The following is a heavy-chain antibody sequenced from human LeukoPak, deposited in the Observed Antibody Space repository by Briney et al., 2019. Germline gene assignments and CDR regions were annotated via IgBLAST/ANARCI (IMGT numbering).Heavy chain of an antibody. CDR3: ARVSGDSSGYYHLDY. D-gene: IGHD3-22*01. Sequence: SETLSLTCTVSGGSISSSGYYWGWIRQPPGKGLEWIGSMYYSGSTYHNPSLKSRATISVDTSKNQFSLKLSSVTAADTAVYYCARVSGDSSGYYHLDYWGQGTLVTVSS. CDR2: MYYSGST. CDR1: GGSISSSGYY. V-gene: IGHV4-39*07. J-gene: IGHJ4*02.